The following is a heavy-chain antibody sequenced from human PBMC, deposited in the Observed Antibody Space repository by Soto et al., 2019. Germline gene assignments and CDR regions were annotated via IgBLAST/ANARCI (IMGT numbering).Heavy chain of an antibody. CDR3: TSSWGGHRYFDN. CDR1: GFTFSDHY. V-gene: IGHV3-72*01. J-gene: IGHJ4*02. CDR2: IRKKAYSYTT. Sequence: EVQLVESGGGLVQPGGSLRLSCSASGFTFSDHYMDWVRQAPGKGLEWVGSIRKKAYSYTTAYAASAKDTFTSSRDDSRSSVYLQMNSLKLEDTAVYYGTSSWGGHRYFDNWGQGTLVTVSS. D-gene: IGHD3-10*01.